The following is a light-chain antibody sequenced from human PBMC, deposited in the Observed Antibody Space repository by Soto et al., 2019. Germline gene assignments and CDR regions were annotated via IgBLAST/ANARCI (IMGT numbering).Light chain of an antibody. CDR1: SGDVGSYNY. J-gene: IGLJ3*02. V-gene: IGLV2-8*01. CDR2: EVN. Sequence: QSALTQPPSASGSPGQSVALSCSGTSGDVGSYNYVSWYQQHPGKAPKLIIYEVNKRPSGVPDRFSGSKSGNTASLTVSGLQAEDEADYYCSSHAAGGVFGGGTKLTVL. CDR3: SSHAAGGV.